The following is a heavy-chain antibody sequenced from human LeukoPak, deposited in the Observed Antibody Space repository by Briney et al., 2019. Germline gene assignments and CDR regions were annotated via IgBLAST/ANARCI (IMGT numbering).Heavy chain of an antibody. CDR2: IYENGGTT. V-gene: IGHV3-23*01. Sequence: GGYLRLYSVGSGFTFRSHAMRWVRQAPEKGLEFVSGIYENGGTTYYADSVKGRFSIPRDHSKNTLYLQMDSLRGEDTAVYYCAKDLPIRYSPHFAYWGQGALVTVSS. CDR1: GFTFRSHA. D-gene: IGHD2-21*01. CDR3: AKDLPIRYSPHFAY. J-gene: IGHJ4*02.